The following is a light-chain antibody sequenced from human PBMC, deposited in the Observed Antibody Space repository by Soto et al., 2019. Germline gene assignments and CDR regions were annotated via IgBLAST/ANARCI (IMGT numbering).Light chain of an antibody. CDR2: GAS. J-gene: IGKJ1*01. V-gene: IGKV3-20*01. Sequence: EIVLTQSPDTLSLSPGERATLSCRASQSLSSSYLAWYQHKPGQAPRLLIYGASSRATGIPDRFSGSGSGTDFTLSISRLEPEDFAVYYCQQYGSSSWKFGQGTKGDIK. CDR3: QQYGSSSWK. CDR1: QSLSSSY.